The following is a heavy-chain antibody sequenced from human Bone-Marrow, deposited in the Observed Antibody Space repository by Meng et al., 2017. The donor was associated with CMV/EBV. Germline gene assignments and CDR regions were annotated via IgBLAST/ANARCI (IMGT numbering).Heavy chain of an antibody. J-gene: IGHJ4*02. CDR1: GYTFTGYY. D-gene: IGHD5-12*01. V-gene: IGHV1-2*02. CDR2: INPNSGGT. Sequence: QGQLVQSGAEVKRPGASVKVSCKASGYTFTGYYMHWVRQAPGQGLEWMGWINPNSGGTNYAQKFQGRVTMTRDTSISTAYMELSRLRSDDTAVYYCARLEYSGYAYYFDYWGQGTLVTVSS. CDR3: ARLEYSGYAYYFDY.